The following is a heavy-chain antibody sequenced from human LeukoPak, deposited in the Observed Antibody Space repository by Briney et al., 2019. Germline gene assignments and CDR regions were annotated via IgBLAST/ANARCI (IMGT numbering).Heavy chain of an antibody. D-gene: IGHD3-22*01. J-gene: IGHJ4*02. Sequence: GGSLRLSCAASGFTFSSYAMSWVRQAPGKGLEWVSAISGSGGTTNYADSVKGRFTISRDNFKNTLHLQMNSLGAEDTAVYYCAKGPTYYYDSSGYLEDWGRGTLVTVSS. CDR1: GFTFSSYA. CDR3: AKGPTYYYDSSGYLED. CDR2: ISGSGGTT. V-gene: IGHV3-23*01.